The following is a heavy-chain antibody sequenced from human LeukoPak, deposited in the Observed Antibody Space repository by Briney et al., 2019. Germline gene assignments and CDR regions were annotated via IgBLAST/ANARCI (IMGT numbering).Heavy chain of an antibody. Sequence: SETLSLTCAVYGGSFSGYYWRWTWIRQPPGKGLEWIGEINHSGSTNYKPSLKSRVTISIDTSKNQFSLKLNSVTAADTAVYYCARDRELFGLGNNWFRYSDFWGRGTLVTVSS. V-gene: IGHV4-34*01. CDR1: GGSFSGYY. D-gene: IGHD1-20*01. CDR3: ARDRELFGLGNNWFRYSDF. J-gene: IGHJ2*01. CDR2: INHSGST.